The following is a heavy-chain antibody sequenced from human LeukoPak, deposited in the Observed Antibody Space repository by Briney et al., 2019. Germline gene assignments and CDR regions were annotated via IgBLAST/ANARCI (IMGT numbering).Heavy chain of an antibody. CDR3: AREFDFNYDYVWWSPVGRYFDY. CDR2: IYYSGST. CDR1: GGSISSGGYY. V-gene: IGHV4-31*03. D-gene: IGHD3-16*01. J-gene: IGHJ4*02. Sequence: SESLSLTCTVSGGSISSGGYYWSWIRQHPGKGLGWNGYIYYSGSTYYNPSLKSRVTISVDTSNNQFSLKLSSVTAADTAVYYCAREFDFNYDYVWWSPVGRYFDYWGQGTLVTVSS.